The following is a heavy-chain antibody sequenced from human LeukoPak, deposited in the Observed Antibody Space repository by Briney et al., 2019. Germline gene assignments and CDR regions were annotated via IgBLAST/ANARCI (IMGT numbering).Heavy chain of an antibody. J-gene: IGHJ6*02. CDR1: GFTVSSNY. Sequence: GGSLRLSCAASGFTVSSNYMNWVRQAPGKGLEWVSVIYGGGNIYYADSVKGRFTISRDNSKNTLFLQMNSLRAEDTAPYYCAKSVAIYFYYGLDVWGQGTTVAVSS. V-gene: IGHV3-53*01. D-gene: IGHD3-3*01. CDR3: AKSVAIYFYYGLDV. CDR2: IYGGGNI.